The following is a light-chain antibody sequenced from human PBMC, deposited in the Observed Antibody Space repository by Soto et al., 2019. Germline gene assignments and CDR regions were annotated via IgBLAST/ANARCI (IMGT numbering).Light chain of an antibody. CDR3: QQGGISST. J-gene: IGKJ4*02. V-gene: IGKV3-11*01. CDR1: QSVKTY. Sequence: EIVLKQTPATLSLPPGRRATLPCWASQSVKTYLMWYQHKPGQAPKLLIYDTSNRATGIPDRFSGSGYGTGFSLTISDLKPEDSAVYYCQQGGISSTFGGWTKVEI. CDR2: DTS.